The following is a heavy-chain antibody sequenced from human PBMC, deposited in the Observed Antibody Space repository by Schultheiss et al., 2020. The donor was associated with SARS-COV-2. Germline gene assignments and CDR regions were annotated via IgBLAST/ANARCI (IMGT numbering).Heavy chain of an antibody. CDR1: GGSISSSNW. CDR2: IYHSGST. Sequence: SETLSLTCAVSGGSISSSNWWNWVRQPPGKGLEWIGEIYHSGSTNYNPSLKSRVTISVDTSKNQFSLNLSSVTAADTAMYYCAKERGGGGRGPFDSWGQGTLVTVSS. D-gene: IGHD3-16*01. J-gene: IGHJ4*02. V-gene: IGHV4-4*02. CDR3: AKERGGGGRGPFDS.